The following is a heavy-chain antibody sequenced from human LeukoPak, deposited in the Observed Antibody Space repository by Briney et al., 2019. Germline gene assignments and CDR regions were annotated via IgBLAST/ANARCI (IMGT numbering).Heavy chain of an antibody. CDR3: AREDQWLDLDY. D-gene: IGHD6-19*01. Sequence: GGSLRLSYAASGFTFSSYGMHWVRQAPGKGLEWVAVIWYDGSNKYYADSVKGRFTVSRDNSKNTLYLQMNSLRAEDTAVYYCAREDQWLDLDYWGQGTLVTVSS. V-gene: IGHV3-33*01. CDR1: GFTFSSYG. CDR2: IWYDGSNK. J-gene: IGHJ4*02.